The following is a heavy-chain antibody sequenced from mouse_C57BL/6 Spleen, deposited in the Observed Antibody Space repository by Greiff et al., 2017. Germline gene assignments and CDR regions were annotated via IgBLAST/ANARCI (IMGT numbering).Heavy chain of an antibody. CDR3: AGAGTGYFDV. Sequence: QVQLQQPGAELVRPGSSVKLSCKASGYTFTSYWMHWVKQRPIQGLEWIGNIDPSDSETHYNQKFKDKATLTVDKSSSTAYMRLSSLTSEDSAVYYCAGAGTGYFDVWGTGTTVTVSS. V-gene: IGHV1-52*01. CDR2: IDPSDSET. CDR1: GYTFTSYW. J-gene: IGHJ1*03. D-gene: IGHD4-1*01.